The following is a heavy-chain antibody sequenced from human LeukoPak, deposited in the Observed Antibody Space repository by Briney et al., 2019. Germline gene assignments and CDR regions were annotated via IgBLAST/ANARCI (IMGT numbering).Heavy chain of an antibody. J-gene: IGHJ4*02. CDR3: ARGGLGSNFDY. D-gene: IGHD3-16*01. Sequence: KAGGSLRLSCAASGFTFSSYSMNWVRQAPGKGLEWVSSISSSSSYIYYADSVKGRFTISRDNAKDSLYLRMNSLRAEDTAVYYCARGGLGSNFDYWGQGTLVTVSS. CDR1: GFTFSSYS. CDR2: ISSSSSYI. V-gene: IGHV3-21*01.